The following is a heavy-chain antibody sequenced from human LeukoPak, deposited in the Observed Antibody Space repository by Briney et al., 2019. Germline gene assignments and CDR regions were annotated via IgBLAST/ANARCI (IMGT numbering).Heavy chain of an antibody. J-gene: IGHJ4*02. V-gene: IGHV3-23*01. Sequence: GGPRSLSVAPSGLGFISLPRTGFAKGPGGGLKGFPSIRGNGETFYADSVKGRFTLSSDSSRNTVYFQLNNLRVEDTAIYYCAKASWVSSTDAVRWGQGTLVTVSS. CDR2: IRGNGET. D-gene: IGHD3-16*01. CDR3: AKASWVSSTDAVR. CDR1: GLGFISLP.